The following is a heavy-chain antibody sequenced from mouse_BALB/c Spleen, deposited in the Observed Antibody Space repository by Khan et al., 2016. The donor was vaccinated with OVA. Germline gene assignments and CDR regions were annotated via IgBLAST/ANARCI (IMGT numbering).Heavy chain of an antibody. D-gene: IGHD1-1*01. CDR3: ARDYVRLYWYFDV. CDR1: GISITSGNSS. CDR2: IYYSSTV. J-gene: IGHJ1*01. V-gene: IGHV3-5*02. Sequence: VQLKESGPGLVKPSQTVSLTCTVTGISITSGNSSWSWFRKFPGNKLEWIGNIYYSSTVTSNQTLTSRTTNTRDTSKNRYFLEMNALSAEDTATYYCARDYVRLYWYFDVGGAGTTVTVSS.